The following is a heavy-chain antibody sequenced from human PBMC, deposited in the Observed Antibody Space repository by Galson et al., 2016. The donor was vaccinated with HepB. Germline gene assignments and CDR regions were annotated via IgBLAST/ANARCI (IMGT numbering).Heavy chain of an antibody. CDR2: VYWDDDY. CDR1: GFSLNSYGVG. CDR3: AYTSARYTTNWYPNWLDP. J-gene: IGHJ5*02. Sequence: PALVKPTQTLTLTCTVSGFSLNSYGVGVAWIRQPPGEAPEWLGAVYWDDDYRYSPALKSRITITRDPSRDQVILTLTNMDPVDSATYYCAYTSARYTTNWYPNWLDPWGQGTLVTVSS. V-gene: IGHV2-5*02. D-gene: IGHD7-27*01.